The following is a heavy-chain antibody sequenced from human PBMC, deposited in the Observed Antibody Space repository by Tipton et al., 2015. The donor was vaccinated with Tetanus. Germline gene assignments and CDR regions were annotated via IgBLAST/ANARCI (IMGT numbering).Heavy chain of an antibody. J-gene: IGHJ4*02. CDR3: ARGGIAAAGGGLDY. D-gene: IGHD6-13*01. CDR1: GGSISTYH. CDR2: IDYFGTT. Sequence: TLSLTCTVSGGSISTYHWNWIRQFPGKGLEWIGYIDYFGTTKYNPSLKSRVAMSVDTSKNQLSLKLSSVTAADTAVYYCARGGIAAAGGGLDYWGQGTLVTVSS. V-gene: IGHV4-59*01.